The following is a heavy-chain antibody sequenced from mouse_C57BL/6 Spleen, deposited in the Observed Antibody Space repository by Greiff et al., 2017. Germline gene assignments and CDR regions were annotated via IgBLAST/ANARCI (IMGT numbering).Heavy chain of an antibody. CDR1: GYAFSSYW. Sequence: VKLVESGAELVKPGASVKISCKASGYAFSSYWMNWVKQRPGKGLEWIGQIYPGDGDTNYNGKFKGKATLTADKSSRTAYMQLSSLTSEDSAVYFCARYYYGSYAMDYWGQGTSVTVSS. J-gene: IGHJ4*01. D-gene: IGHD1-1*01. CDR3: ARYYYGSYAMDY. CDR2: IYPGDGDT. V-gene: IGHV1-80*01.